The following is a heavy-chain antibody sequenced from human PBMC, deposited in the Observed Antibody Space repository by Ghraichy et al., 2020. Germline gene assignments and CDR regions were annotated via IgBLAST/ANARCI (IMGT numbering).Heavy chain of an antibody. V-gene: IGHV3-23*01. CDR1: GFTFSSYA. CDR3: AKGLAPLYSSRLRCFDY. Sequence: GGCLRLSCAASGFTFSSYAMSWVRQAPGKGLEWGSAISGSGGSTYYADSVKGRFTISRDNAKNTLYLQMNSLRAEDTAVYYCAKGLAPLYSSRLRCFDYWGQGTLVTVSS. J-gene: IGHJ4*02. D-gene: IGHD6-13*01. CDR2: ISGSGGST.